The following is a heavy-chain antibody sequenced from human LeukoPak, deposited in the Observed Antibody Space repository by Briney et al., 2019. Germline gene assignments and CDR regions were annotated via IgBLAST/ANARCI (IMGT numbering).Heavy chain of an antibody. V-gene: IGHV4-31*03. D-gene: IGHD2-15*01. CDR3: ARVSGVVVAMTSVFDY. Sequence: SETLSLTCTVSGVSISSGGYYWSWIRQHPGKGLEWIGYIYYSGSTYYNPSLKSRVTISVDTSKNQFSLKLSSVTAADTAVYYCARVSGVVVAMTSVFDYWGQGTLVTVSS. CDR2: IYYSGST. J-gene: IGHJ4*02. CDR1: GVSISSGGYY.